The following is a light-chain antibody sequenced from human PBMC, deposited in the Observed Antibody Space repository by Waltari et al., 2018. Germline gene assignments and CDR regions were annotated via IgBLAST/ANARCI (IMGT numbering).Light chain of an antibody. CDR1: RRDVGSYNL. J-gene: IGLJ3*02. V-gene: IGLV2-23*02. CDR2: EVS. Sequence: QSALTQPASVSGSPGQSITISCTGTRRDVGSYNLVSWYQQHPGKAPILMVYEVSKPPSWVPTRFSGSESGNPASLTVSGLQAEDEADYYCCSYAGSSTFAVFGGGTKLTVL. CDR3: CSYAGSSTFAV.